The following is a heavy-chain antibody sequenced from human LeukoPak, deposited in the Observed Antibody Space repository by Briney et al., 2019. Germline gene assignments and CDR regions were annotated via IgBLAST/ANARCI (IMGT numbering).Heavy chain of an antibody. Sequence: GRSLRLSCAASGFTFSSYGMHGVRQAPGKGLEGVAVISYYGSNKYYADSVKGRFTISRDNSKNTLYLQMNSLRAEDTAVYYCAKVLDTEFDYWGQGTLVTVSS. J-gene: IGHJ4*02. CDR2: ISYYGSNK. CDR3: AKVLDTEFDY. V-gene: IGHV3-30*18. CDR1: GFTFSSYG. D-gene: IGHD5-18*01.